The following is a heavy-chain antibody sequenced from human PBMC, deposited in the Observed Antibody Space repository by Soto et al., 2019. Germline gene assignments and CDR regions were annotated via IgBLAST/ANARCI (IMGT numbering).Heavy chain of an antibody. J-gene: IGHJ3*02. CDR3: ATRHPADDAFDI. Sequence: QLQLQESGPGLVKPSETLSLTCTVSGCSISSSSYYWGWIRQPPGKGLEWIGSIYYSGSTYYNPSLKSRVTISVDTSKNQFSLKLSSVTAADTAVYYCATRHPADDAFDIWGQGTMVTVSS. CDR1: GCSISSSSYY. CDR2: IYYSGST. D-gene: IGHD6-25*01. V-gene: IGHV4-39*01.